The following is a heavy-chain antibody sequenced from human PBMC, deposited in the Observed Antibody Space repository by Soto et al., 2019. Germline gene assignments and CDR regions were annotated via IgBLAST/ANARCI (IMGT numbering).Heavy chain of an antibody. V-gene: IGHV4-4*02. J-gene: IGHJ4*02. CDR1: SGSISSSNW. CDR2: IYHSGST. Sequence: SETLSLTCAVSSGSISSSNWWSWVRQPPGKGLEWIGEIYHSGSTNYNPSLKSRVTISVDKSKNQFSLKLSSVTAADTAVYYYASAFRDCSGGSCYDYWGQGTLVTVSS. CDR3: ASAFRDCSGGSCYDY. D-gene: IGHD2-15*01.